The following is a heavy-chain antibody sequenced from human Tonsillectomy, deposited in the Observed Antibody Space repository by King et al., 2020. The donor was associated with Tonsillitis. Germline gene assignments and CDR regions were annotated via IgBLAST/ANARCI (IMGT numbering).Heavy chain of an antibody. V-gene: IGHV4-31*03. CDR2: IYYTGST. Sequence: VQLQESGPGLVEPSQTLSLTCTVSGVSLSSGVYLWTWIRQRPGKGLEWIGDIYYTGSTSYSPSLKSRVSISIDTSKSQFSLMLTSVTAADTAVYYCASGYFRGGFDPWGQGTLVTVSS. J-gene: IGHJ5*02. CDR3: ASGYFRGGFDP. D-gene: IGHD5-18*01. CDR1: GVSLSSGVYL.